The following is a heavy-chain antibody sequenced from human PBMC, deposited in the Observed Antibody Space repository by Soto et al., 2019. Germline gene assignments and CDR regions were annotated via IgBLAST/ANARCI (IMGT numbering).Heavy chain of an antibody. CDR1: GFTFSSYA. V-gene: IGHV3-30-3*01. J-gene: IGHJ6*02. CDR2: ISYDGSNK. Sequence: QVQLVESGEDVVQPGRSLRLSCAASGFTFSSYAMHWVRQAPGKGLEWVTVISYDGSNKYYADSVKGRFTSSRDNSKSTLYLQMNSLRVEDSAVYYCARERHQVSFYNGMDVWGQGTTVTVSS. CDR3: ARERHQVSFYNGMDV.